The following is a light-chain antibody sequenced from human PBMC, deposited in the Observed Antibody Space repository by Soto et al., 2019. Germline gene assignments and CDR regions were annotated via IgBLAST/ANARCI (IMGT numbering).Light chain of an antibody. V-gene: IGLV1-44*01. CDR1: SSNIGSNT. J-gene: IGLJ1*01. CDR2: SNN. CDR3: AAWDGSLDGGV. Sequence: QSVLTQPPSASGTPGQRVTISCSGSSSNIGSNTVNWYQQLPGTAPKPLIYSNNQRPSGVPDRFSGSKSGTSASLAISGLQSEDEADYYCAAWDGSLDGGVFGTGTKLTVL.